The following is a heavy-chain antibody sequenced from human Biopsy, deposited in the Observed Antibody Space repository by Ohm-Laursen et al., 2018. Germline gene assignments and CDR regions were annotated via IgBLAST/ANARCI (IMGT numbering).Heavy chain of an antibody. CDR1: GYTFSGYY. CDR3: ATKLTGYFHH. V-gene: IGHV1-69*06. J-gene: IGHJ1*01. Sequence: ASVKVSCKASGYTFSGYYIHWVRQAPGQGLEWLGGNIPILGTGNYAQKFQDRVTVAADTSTSTATMELRSLRSDDTAMYYCATKLTGYFHHWGQGTLVIVSS. D-gene: IGHD3-9*01. CDR2: NIPILGTG.